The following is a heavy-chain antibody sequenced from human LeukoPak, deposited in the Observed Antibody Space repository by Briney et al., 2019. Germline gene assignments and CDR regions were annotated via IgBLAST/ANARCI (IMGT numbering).Heavy chain of an antibody. CDR3: ASLRITIFGVVPAPYGMDV. CDR1: GGSISSYY. CDR2: IYYSGST. Sequence: SETLSLTCTVSGGSISSYYWSWIRQPPGKGLEWIGYIYYSGSTNYNPSLKSRVTISVDTSKNQFSLKLSSVTAADTAVYYCASLRITIFGVVPAPYGMDVWGQGTTVTVSS. V-gene: IGHV4-59*12. D-gene: IGHD3-3*01. J-gene: IGHJ6*02.